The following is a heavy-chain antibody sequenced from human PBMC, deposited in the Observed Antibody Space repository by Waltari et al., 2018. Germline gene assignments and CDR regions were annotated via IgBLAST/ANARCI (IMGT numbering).Heavy chain of an antibody. J-gene: IGHJ4*02. V-gene: IGHV4-39*01. CDR3: ATSWQVLAVADY. CDR1: GGSISSSSYY. D-gene: IGHD3-3*02. Sequence: QLQLQESGPGLVKPSETLSLTCTVSGGSISSSSYYWGWIRQPPGKGLEWIGSIYYGGITYYNPSLESRVTISVDTSKNQFSLKLTSVTAADTAVYYWATSWQVLAVADYWGQGTLVPVSS. CDR2: IYYGGIT.